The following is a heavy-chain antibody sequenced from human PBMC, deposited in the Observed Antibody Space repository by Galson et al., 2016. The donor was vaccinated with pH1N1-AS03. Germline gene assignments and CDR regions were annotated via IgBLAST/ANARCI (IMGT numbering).Heavy chain of an antibody. J-gene: IGHJ4*02. CDR1: GYTFTSCD. CDR2: IRTANGET. Sequence: SVKVSCKASGYTFTSCDINWVRQAAGQGLEWVGWIRTANGETHYAQNFQGRVTMTSDTSTDTVYMELSSLRSDDTAVYYCARDKAPYYYDNSGYGSDYWGQGTLVTVSS. V-gene: IGHV1-18*01. D-gene: IGHD3-22*01. CDR3: ARDKAPYYYDNSGYGSDY.